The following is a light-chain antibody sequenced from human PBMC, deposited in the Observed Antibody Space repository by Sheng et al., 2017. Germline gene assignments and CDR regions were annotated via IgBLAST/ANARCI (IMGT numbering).Light chain of an antibody. J-gene: IGLJ3*02. Sequence: QSALTQPASVSGSPGQSIAISCTGASSDVRGYNYVSWYQQHPGKAPKLIIYDVSRRPSGVSTRFSGSRSANAASLTISGLQAEDEADYYCSSYTSNSTLFGGGTKLIVL. CDR3: SSYTSNSTL. CDR1: SSDVRGYNY. V-gene: IGLV2-14*03. CDR2: DVS.